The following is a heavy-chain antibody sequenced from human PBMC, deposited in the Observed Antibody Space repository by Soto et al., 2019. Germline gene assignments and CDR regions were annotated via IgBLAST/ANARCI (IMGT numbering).Heavy chain of an antibody. J-gene: IGHJ5*02. CDR3: ARDQLEGNWFDP. D-gene: IGHD1-1*01. Sequence: QLQLQESGSGLVRPSQTLSLTCAVSGGSISSGGYSWNWIRQPPGKGLEWIGYIYHSGSTLYNPSLKMRVTISVEKSKNPFSRKLSSVTAADTAVYYCARDQLEGNWFDPWGQGTQVTVSS. CDR1: GGSISSGGYS. V-gene: IGHV4-30-2*01. CDR2: IYHSGST.